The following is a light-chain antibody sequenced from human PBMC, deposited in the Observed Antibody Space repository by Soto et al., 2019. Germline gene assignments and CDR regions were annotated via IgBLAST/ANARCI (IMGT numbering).Light chain of an antibody. CDR2: DAS. CDR1: QNVNKK. Sequence: EIVMTQSPATLSVSPGEGATRSCMASQNVNKKLAGYQQKPSQPPRLLIYDASTRATGIPARFSGSGSGTEFTLTISSLQAEDFAVYYCLQYNIWPPFTCGPGPKVDIK. J-gene: IGKJ3*01. V-gene: IGKV3-15*01. CDR3: LQYNIWPPFT.